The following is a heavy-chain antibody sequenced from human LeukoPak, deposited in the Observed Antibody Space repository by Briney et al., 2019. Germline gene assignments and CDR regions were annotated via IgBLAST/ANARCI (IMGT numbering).Heavy chain of an antibody. CDR2: ISLNVTNK. J-gene: IGHJ4*02. D-gene: IGHD1-26*01. V-gene: IGHV3-30-3*01. CDR3: AGEDQWDQLYPAPYY. Sequence: GRSLRLSCAASGFTFRSYAMHWVRQAPGKGLEWVAVISLNVTNKYYADSVKGRFTVSRDNSKNTLYLQMNSLRAEDTAVYYCAGEDQWDQLYPAPYYWGQGTLVIVSS. CDR1: GFTFRSYA.